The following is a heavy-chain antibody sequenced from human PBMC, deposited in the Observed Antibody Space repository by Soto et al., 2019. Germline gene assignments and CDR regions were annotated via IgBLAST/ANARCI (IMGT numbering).Heavy chain of an antibody. J-gene: IGHJ4*02. V-gene: IGHV3-48*02. D-gene: IGHD2-21*02. CDR1: GFTFTSNS. CDR3: ARGRVGTAYFDY. Sequence: GPLRLSCSASGFTFTSNSMNWVRQAPGKGLEWISYITSSSSTIYYADSVKGRFTISRDNAKNSLYLQMNSLRDEDTAVYYCARGRVGTAYFDYWGQGALVTVSS. CDR2: ITSSSSTI.